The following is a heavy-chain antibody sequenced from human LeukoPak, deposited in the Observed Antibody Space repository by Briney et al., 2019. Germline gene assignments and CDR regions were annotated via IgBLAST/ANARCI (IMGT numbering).Heavy chain of an antibody. V-gene: IGHV3-23*01. J-gene: IGHJ4*02. D-gene: IGHD6-13*01. Sequence: GGSLRLSCAASGFTFSSYAMTWVRQAPGKGLEWVSAISGSDGSTYYADSVKGRFTISRDNSKNTLYLQVNSLRAEDTAVYYCAKSQYSSTWYDYWGQGTLVTVSS. CDR1: GFTFSSYA. CDR2: ISGSDGST. CDR3: AKSQYSSTWYDY.